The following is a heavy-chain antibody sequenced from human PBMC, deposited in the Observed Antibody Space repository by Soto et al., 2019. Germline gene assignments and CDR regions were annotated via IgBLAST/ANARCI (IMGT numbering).Heavy chain of an antibody. Sequence: GASVKVSCKASGYTFTSYGISWVRQAPGQRLEWMGWISAYNGNTNYAQKLQGRVTMTTDTSTSTAYMELRSLRSDDTAVYYCARSGGDYGDYVVHYYYMDVWGKGTTVTVSS. CDR3: ARSGGDYGDYVVHYYYMDV. CDR2: ISAYNGNT. V-gene: IGHV1-18*01. CDR1: GYTFTSYG. D-gene: IGHD4-17*01. J-gene: IGHJ6*03.